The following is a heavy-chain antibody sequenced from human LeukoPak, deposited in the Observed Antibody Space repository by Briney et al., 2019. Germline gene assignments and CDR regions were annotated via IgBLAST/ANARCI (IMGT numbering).Heavy chain of an antibody. Sequence: ASVKVSCKASGGTFSSYAISWVRQAPGQGLEWMGGIIPIFGTANYAQKFQGRVTITADESTSTAYMELSSLRSEDTAVYYCARLLLGYCSSTSCLDNWFDPWGQGTLVTVSS. D-gene: IGHD2-2*01. J-gene: IGHJ5*02. V-gene: IGHV1-69*13. CDR3: ARLLLGYCSSTSCLDNWFDP. CDR2: IIPIFGTA. CDR1: GGTFSSYA.